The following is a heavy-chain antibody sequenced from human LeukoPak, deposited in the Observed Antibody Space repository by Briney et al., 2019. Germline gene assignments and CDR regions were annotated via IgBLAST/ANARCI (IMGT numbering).Heavy chain of an antibody. V-gene: IGHV3-7*03. CDR3: PRGGRMDV. J-gene: IGHJ6*02. D-gene: IGHD3-16*01. Sequence: GGSLRLSCAASGFTFSSYWVNWARQAPGEGREWVSSIKHNGNVNYYVDSVKGRFTVSRDNAKNSLYLQMSNLRAADKAVYFCPRGGRMDVWGQAATATVSS. CDR1: GFTFSSYW. CDR2: IKHNGNVN.